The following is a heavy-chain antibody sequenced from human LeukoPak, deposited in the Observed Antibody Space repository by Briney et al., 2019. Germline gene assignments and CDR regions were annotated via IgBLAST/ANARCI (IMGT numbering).Heavy chain of an antibody. CDR3: AREGVVGARDFDY. D-gene: IGHD1-26*01. V-gene: IGHV3-21*06. J-gene: IGHJ4*02. Sequence: GRFTISRDNAKNLLCLQMNSLRAEDTAVYYCAREGVVGARDFDYWGQGTLVTVSS.